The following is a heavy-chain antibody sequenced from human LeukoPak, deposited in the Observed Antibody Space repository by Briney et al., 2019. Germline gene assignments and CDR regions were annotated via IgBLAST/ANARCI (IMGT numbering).Heavy chain of an antibody. D-gene: IGHD3-3*01. CDR2: ISYDGSNK. CDR3: ARPVLYDFWSGYYVGDFDY. J-gene: IGHJ4*02. Sequence: PGGSLRLSCAASGFTFSSYAMHWVRQAPGKGLEWVAVISYDGSNKYYADSVKGRFTISRDNSKNTLYLQMNSLRVEDTAVYYCARPVLYDFWSGYYVGDFDYWGQGTLVTVSS. CDR1: GFTFSSYA. V-gene: IGHV3-30-3*01.